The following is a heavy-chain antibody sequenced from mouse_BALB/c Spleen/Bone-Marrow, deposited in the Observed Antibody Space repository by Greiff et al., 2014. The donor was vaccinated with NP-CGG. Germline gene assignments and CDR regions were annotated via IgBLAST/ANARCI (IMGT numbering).Heavy chain of an antibody. D-gene: IGHD2-4*01. Sequence: ESGPGMAKPAQTVSLTCTVTGISITTGNYRWSWIRQFPGNKLEWIGYIYYSGTITYNPSLTSRTTITRDTSKNQFFLEMNSLTAEDTATYYCARGAMITTGYFDYWGQGTTLTVSS. V-gene: IGHV3-5*02. CDR1: GISITTGNYR. J-gene: IGHJ2*01. CDR3: ARGAMITTGYFDY. CDR2: IYYSGTI.